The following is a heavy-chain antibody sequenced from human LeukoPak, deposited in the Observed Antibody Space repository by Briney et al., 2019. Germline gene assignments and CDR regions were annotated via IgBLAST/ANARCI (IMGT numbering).Heavy chain of an antibody. CDR2: INHSGST. CDR1: GGSFSGYY. J-gene: IGHJ4*02. D-gene: IGHD6-19*01. Sequence: TSETLSLTCAVYGGSFSGYYWSWIRQPPGKGLEWIGEINHSGSTNYNPSLKSRVTISVDTSKNQFSLKLSSVTAADTAVYYCARLGVGIAVAGIYWGQGTLVTVSS. CDR3: ARLGVGIAVAGIY. V-gene: IGHV4-34*01.